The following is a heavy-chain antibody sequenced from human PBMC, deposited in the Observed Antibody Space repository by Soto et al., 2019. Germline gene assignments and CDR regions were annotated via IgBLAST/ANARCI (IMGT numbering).Heavy chain of an antibody. J-gene: IGHJ6*02. Sequence: PGGSLRLSCAASGFTFSSYAMHWVRQAPGKGLEWVAIVSHDGNSKYYADSVEGRFTISRDNSNNTLYLQMNSLRAEDTALFYCAKDTGYYDFWSGSSPYYYAMDVWGQGTTVTV. D-gene: IGHD3-3*01. V-gene: IGHV3-30*18. CDR2: VSHDGNSK. CDR1: GFTFSSYA. CDR3: AKDTGYYDFWSGSSPYYYAMDV.